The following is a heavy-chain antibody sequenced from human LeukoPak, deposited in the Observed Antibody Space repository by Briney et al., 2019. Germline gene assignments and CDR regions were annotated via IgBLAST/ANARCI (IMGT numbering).Heavy chain of an antibody. CDR1: GGSISSSSYY. Sequence: SETLSLTFTVSGGSISSSSYYWGWIRQPPGKGLEWIGSFYYSGSTYYNPSLKSRGTISVDTSKNQFSLNLSSVTAADTAIYYCATSPDGFDIWGQGTMVTVSS. J-gene: IGHJ3*02. V-gene: IGHV4-39*01. CDR2: FYYSGST. CDR3: ATSPDGFDI.